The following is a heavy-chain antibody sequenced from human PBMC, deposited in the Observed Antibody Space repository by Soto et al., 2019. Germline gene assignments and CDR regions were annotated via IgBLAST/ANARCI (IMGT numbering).Heavy chain of an antibody. Sequence: PGGSLRLSCAASGFTFSNALMTWVRQAPGKGLEWVGRIKSKGDGETIDYAAPVKGRFTISRDDSKNTLYLQMNSLKTEDTALYYCTTLFNWKIPDIWGQGTMVTVSS. CDR3: TTLFNWKIPDI. CDR2: IKSKGDGETI. CDR1: GFTFSNAL. J-gene: IGHJ3*02. D-gene: IGHD1-20*01. V-gene: IGHV3-15*01.